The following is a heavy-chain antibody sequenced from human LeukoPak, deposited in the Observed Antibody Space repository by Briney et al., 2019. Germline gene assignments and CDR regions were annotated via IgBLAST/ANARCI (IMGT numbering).Heavy chain of an antibody. J-gene: IGHJ4*02. V-gene: IGHV4-59*01. CDR2: IYYSGST. CDR1: GGSISRYY. D-gene: IGHD6-13*01. CDR3: ARGGIGAAGPVGY. Sequence: SSETLSLTCTVSGGSISRYYWSWIRQPPAKRLEWIGYIYYSGSTNYNPSLKSRVTISVDTYKNQFSLKLSSVTAADTAVYYCARGGIGAAGPVGYWGQGTLVTVSS.